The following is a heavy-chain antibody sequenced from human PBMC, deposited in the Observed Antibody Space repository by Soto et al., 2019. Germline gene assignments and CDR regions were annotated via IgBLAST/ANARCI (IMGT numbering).Heavy chain of an antibody. CDR3: ARDVQLQSFDY. CDR1: GFTFSNYW. J-gene: IGHJ4*02. D-gene: IGHD2-2*01. V-gene: IGHV3-74*01. CDR2: INNDGSGT. Sequence: GGSLRLSCAASGFTFSNYWMHWVRQAPGKGLVWVSRINNDGSGTSYADSVKGRFTASRDNAKNTPYLQMNSLTAEDTAVYFCARDVQLQSFDYWGQGTLVTVSS.